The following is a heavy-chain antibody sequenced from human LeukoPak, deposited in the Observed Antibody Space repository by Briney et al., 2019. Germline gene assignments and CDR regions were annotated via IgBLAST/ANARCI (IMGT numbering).Heavy chain of an antibody. CDR2: ISYDGSNK. J-gene: IGHJ4*02. D-gene: IGHD6-19*01. Sequence: GRSLRVSCAASGFTFSSYAMHWVRQAPGKGLEWVAVISYDGSNKYYADSVKGRFTISRDNSKNTLYLQMNSLRAEDTAVYYCARDRGQWLVQGIDYWGQGTLVTVSS. CDR1: GFTFSSYA. V-gene: IGHV3-30*04. CDR3: ARDRGQWLVQGIDY.